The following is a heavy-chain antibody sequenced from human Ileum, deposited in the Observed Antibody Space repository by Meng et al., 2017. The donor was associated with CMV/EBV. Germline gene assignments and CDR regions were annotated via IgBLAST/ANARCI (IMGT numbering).Heavy chain of an antibody. V-gene: IGHV4-61*01. CDR1: SSGSYY. CDR3: ARVLRTVTIFGVAANWFDP. CDR2: IYYSGST. D-gene: IGHD3-3*01. Sequence: SSGSYYWSWIRQPPGKGLEWIVYIYYSGSTNYNPSLKSRVTISVDTSKNQFSLKLSSVTAADTAVYYCARVLRTVTIFGVAANWFDPWGQGTLVTVSS. J-gene: IGHJ5*02.